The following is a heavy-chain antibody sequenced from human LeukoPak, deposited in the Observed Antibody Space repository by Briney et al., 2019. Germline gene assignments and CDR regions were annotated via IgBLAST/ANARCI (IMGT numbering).Heavy chain of an antibody. CDR1: GFTFSSYA. Sequence: PGGSLRLSCAASGFTFSSYAMSWVRQAPGKGLEWVSAISGSGGSTYYADSVKGRFTLSRDNSKNTLYVQMNSLRAEDTAVYYCAKGVAAAGTGDFDYWGQGTLVTVSS. CDR3: AKGVAAAGTGDFDY. D-gene: IGHD6-13*01. CDR2: ISGSGGST. J-gene: IGHJ4*02. V-gene: IGHV3-23*01.